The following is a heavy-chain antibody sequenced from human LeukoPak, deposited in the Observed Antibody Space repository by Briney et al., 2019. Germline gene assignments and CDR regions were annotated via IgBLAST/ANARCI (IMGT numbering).Heavy chain of an antibody. CDR1: GFTFSSYR. CDR3: AREGTLTGYYIDY. D-gene: IGHD3-9*01. J-gene: IGHJ4*02. CDR2: INSDGSST. Sequence: GGSLRLSCAASGFTFSSYRMHWVRQAPGKGLVWVSRINSDGSSTSYADSVKGRFTISRDNAKNTLYLQMNSLRAEDTAVYYCAREGTLTGYYIDYWGQGTLVTVSS. V-gene: IGHV3-74*01.